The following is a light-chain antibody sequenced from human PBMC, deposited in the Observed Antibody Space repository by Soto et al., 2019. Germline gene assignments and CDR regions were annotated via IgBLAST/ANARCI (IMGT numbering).Light chain of an antibody. CDR3: SSYTGGSTYV. CDR2: DVS. V-gene: IGLV2-14*01. J-gene: IGLJ1*01. CDR1: SSVIGGYKY. Sequence: QSVLTQPASLSGSPGQSITISCTGTSSVIGGYKYVSWYQQPPGKAPKLMIYDVSNRPSGVSNRFSGSKSGNTATLTISGLQGEDEAEYYCSSYTGGSTYVFGTGTKVTVL.